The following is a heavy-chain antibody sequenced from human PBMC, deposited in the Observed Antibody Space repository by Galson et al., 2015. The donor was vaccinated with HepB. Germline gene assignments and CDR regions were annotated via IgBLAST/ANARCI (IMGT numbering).Heavy chain of an antibody. CDR3: ARDHWYSIHFDY. J-gene: IGHJ4*02. D-gene: IGHD6-13*01. Sequence: SLRLSCAASGFTFSSYWMSWVRQAPGKGLEWVANIKQDGSEKYYVDSVKGRFTVSRDNAKNSLYLQMNSLRAEDTAVYYCARDHWYSIHFDYWGQGTLVTVSS. CDR1: GFTFSSYW. CDR2: IKQDGSEK. V-gene: IGHV3-7*05.